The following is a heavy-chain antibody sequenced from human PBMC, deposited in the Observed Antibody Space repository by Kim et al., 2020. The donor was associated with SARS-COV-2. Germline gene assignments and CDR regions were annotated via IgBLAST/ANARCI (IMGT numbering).Heavy chain of an antibody. Sequence: GGSLRLSCAASGFTLTKYGMHWVRQAPGKGLEWVAVIWFDGKTTFYTDSVKGRFTISRDDSKNTLYLQMNSLTVEDTAVYFCARAGTSYCNSARCYLNWLESWGQGTLVTVSS. CDR1: GFTLTKYG. CDR3: ARAGTSYCNSARCYLNWLES. V-gene: IGHV3-33*01. J-gene: IGHJ5*01. CDR2: IWFDGKTT. D-gene: IGHD2-2*01.